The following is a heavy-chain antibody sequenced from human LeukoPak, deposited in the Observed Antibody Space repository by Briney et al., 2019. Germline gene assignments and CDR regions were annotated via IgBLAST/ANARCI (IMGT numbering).Heavy chain of an antibody. V-gene: IGHV4-61*05. J-gene: IGHJ4*02. CDR3: ARDRYYYDSSARYFDY. CDR2: IYYSGST. D-gene: IGHD3-22*01. CDR1: GGSISSSSYY. Sequence: SETLSLTCTVSGGSISSSSYYWGWVRQPPGKGLEWIGYIYYSGSTNYNPSLKSRVTISVDTSKNQFSLKLSSVTAADTAVYYCARDRYYYDSSARYFDYWGQGTLVTVSS.